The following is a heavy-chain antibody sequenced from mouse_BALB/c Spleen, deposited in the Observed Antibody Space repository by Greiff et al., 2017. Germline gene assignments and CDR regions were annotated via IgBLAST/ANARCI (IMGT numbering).Heavy chain of an antibody. CDR1: GYTFTDYE. J-gene: IGHJ3*01. D-gene: IGHD2-4*01. CDR2: IDPETGGT. CDR3: TRGELRTGFAD. Sequence: QVQLQESGAELVRPGASVTLSCKASGYTFTDYEMPWVKQTPVHGLEWIGAIDPETGGTAYNQKFKGKATLTADKSSSTAYMELRSLTSEDSAVYYCTRGELRTGFADWGEGSLVTVGA. V-gene: IGHV1-15*01.